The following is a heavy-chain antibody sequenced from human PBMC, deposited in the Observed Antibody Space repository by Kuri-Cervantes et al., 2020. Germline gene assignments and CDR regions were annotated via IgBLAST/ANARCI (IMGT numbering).Heavy chain of an antibody. D-gene: IGHD3-10*01. CDR3: ARGRGILLWFGEFHFDY. V-gene: IGHV4-39*01. Sequence: GSLRLSCNVSGGSISSSSYYWGWIRQPPGKGLEWIGSIYYSGSTYYNPSLKSRVTISVDTSKNQLSLKLSSVTAADTAVYYCARGRGILLWFGEFHFDYWGQGTLVTVSS. J-gene: IGHJ4*02. CDR2: IYYSGST. CDR1: GGSISSSSYY.